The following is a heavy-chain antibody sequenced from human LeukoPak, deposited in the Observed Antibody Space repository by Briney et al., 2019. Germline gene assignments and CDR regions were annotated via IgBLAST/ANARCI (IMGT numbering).Heavy chain of an antibody. CDR2: INPNSGGP. V-gene: IGHV1-2*02. CDR3: AIGMVRGIIITSSRGMDV. Sequence: ASVKVSCKASGYTFTGYYMHWVRQAPGQGLEWLGRINPNSGGPNYAQNFQGRVTMTRDTSISTAYMELSSLRSDDTAVYYCAIGMVRGIIITSSRGMDVWGQGTTVTVSS. CDR1: GYTFTGYY. D-gene: IGHD3-10*01. J-gene: IGHJ6*02.